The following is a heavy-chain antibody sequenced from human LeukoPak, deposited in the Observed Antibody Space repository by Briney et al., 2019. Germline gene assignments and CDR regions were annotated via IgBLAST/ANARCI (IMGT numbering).Heavy chain of an antibody. CDR1: GFTFSSYG. V-gene: IGHV3-30*18. CDR3: AKEAGYCSGGSCYFQH. D-gene: IGHD2-15*01. CDR2: ISYDGSNK. Sequence: PGGSLRLSCAASGFTFSSYGMHWVRQAPGKGLEWVAVISYDGSNKYYADFVKGRFTISRDNSKNTLYLQMNSLRAEDTAVYYCAKEAGYCSGGSCYFQHWGQGTLVTVSS. J-gene: IGHJ1*01.